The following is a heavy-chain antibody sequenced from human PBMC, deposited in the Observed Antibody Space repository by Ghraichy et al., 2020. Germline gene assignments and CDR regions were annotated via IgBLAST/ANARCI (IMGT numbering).Heavy chain of an antibody. CDR2: ISSSSSTI. J-gene: IGHJ4*01. CDR3: ARDGRYDYICGSYRSDVIDY. D-gene: IGHD3-16*02. V-gene: IGHV3-48*02. Sequence: SYISSSSSTIYYADSLKGRFTISRDNAKNSLYLQMNSLRDEDTAVYYCARDGRYDYICGSYRSDVIDYW.